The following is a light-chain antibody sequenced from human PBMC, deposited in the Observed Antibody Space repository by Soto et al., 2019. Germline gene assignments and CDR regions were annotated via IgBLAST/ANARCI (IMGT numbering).Light chain of an antibody. J-gene: IGLJ1*01. CDR1: SSDVGVYNY. CDR3: SSYRISSTPFYV. Sequence: QSALTQPASVSGSPGQSITISCTGTSSDVGVYNYVSWYQQHPGKAPKLMIYEVSNRPSGVSNRFSGSKSGNTASLTISGLQAEDEADYYCSSYRISSTPFYVFGTGTKLTVL. V-gene: IGLV2-14*01. CDR2: EVS.